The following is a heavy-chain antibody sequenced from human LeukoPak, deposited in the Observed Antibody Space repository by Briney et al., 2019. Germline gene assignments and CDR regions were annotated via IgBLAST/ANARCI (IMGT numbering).Heavy chain of an antibody. Sequence: PGGSLRLSCAASGFTFSSYYMHWVRQAPGKGLVWVSHINSDGTTINYADSVKGRFTISRDNAKNTLYLQMNSLKTEDTAVYYCTTVSHSGGSCYRACRWGQGTLVTVSS. CDR2: INSDGTTI. V-gene: IGHV3-74*01. D-gene: IGHD2-15*01. CDR3: TTVSHSGGSCYRACR. CDR1: GFTFSSYY. J-gene: IGHJ4*02.